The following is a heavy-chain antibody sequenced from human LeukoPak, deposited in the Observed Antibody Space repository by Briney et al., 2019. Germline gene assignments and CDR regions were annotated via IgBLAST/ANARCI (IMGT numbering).Heavy chain of an antibody. J-gene: IGHJ2*01. CDR3: ARDRGGYFDL. V-gene: IGHV4-34*01. D-gene: IGHD1-26*01. CDR1: GGSFSGYY. CDR2: INHSGST. Sequence: SETLSLTCAVYGGSFSGYYWSWIRQPPGKGLEWIGEINHSGSTNYNPSLKSRVTISVDTSKNQFSLKLSSVTAADTAVYYCARDRGGYFDLWGRGTLVTVSS.